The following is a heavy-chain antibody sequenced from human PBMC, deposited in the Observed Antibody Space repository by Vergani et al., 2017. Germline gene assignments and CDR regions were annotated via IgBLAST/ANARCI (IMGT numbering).Heavy chain of an antibody. CDR2: IYHSGST. CDR1: GYSISSGYY. CDR3: ARHSTVEWLVKLGWIDP. V-gene: IGHV4-38-2*01. D-gene: IGHD6-19*01. Sequence: QVQLQESGPGLVKPSETLSLTCAVSGYSISSGYYWGCIRQPPGKGLEWIGSIYHSGSTYYNPSLKSRVTISVDTSKNQFSLKLSSVTAADTAVYFCARHSTVEWLVKLGWIDPWGQGILVTVSS. J-gene: IGHJ5*02.